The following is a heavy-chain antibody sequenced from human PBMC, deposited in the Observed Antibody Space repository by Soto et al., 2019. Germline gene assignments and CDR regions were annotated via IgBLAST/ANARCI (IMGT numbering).Heavy chain of an antibody. CDR1: GFTFSSYC. CDR3: VRDAVVSGVDYFDF. CDR2: IRQDGGDK. J-gene: IGHJ4*02. V-gene: IGHV3-7*01. D-gene: IGHD2-8*01. Sequence: GGSLRLSCAASGFTFSSYCMAWARQAPGKGLEWVANIRQDGGDKYFVESVKGRFTISRDNAKNSLYLQMNSLRVEDTAFYYCVRDAVVSGVDYFDFWGQGTLVTVSS.